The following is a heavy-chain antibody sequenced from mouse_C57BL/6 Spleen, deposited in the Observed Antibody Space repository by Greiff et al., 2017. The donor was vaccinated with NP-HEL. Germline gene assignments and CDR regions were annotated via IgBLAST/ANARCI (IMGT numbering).Heavy chain of an antibody. CDR1: GYSITSDY. CDR3: ARSHYYYGSSYDFDY. D-gene: IGHD1-1*01. J-gene: IGHJ2*01. V-gene: IGHV3-8*01. Sequence: VMLVESGPGLATPSQTLSLPCSVTGYSITSDYWNWIRKFPGNTLEYMGYISYSGSTYYNPSLKSRISITRDTSKNQYYLQLNSVTTEDTATYYCARSHYYYGSSYDFDYWGQGTTLTVSS. CDR2: ISYSGST.